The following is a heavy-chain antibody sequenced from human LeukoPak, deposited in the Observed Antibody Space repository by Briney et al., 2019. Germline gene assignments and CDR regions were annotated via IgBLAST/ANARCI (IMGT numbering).Heavy chain of an antibody. CDR1: GFTFSSYW. V-gene: IGHV3-7*01. CDR3: AKNKDIVVVPAAMQAFDI. CDR2: IKQDGSEK. Sequence: PGGSLRLSCAASGFTFSSYWMSWVRQAPGKGLEWVANIKQDGSEKYYVDSVKGRFTISRDNAKNSLYLQMNSLRAEDTAVYYCAKNKDIVVVPAAMQAFDIWGQGTMVTVSS. J-gene: IGHJ3*02. D-gene: IGHD2-2*01.